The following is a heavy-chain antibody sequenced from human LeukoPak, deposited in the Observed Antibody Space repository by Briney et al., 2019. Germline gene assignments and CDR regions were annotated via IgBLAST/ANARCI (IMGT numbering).Heavy chain of an antibody. J-gene: IGHJ4*02. V-gene: IGHV3-23*01. CDR3: AKFTGQWLVLSIVDY. Sequence: GGSLRLSCAASGFTFSSYAMSWVRQAPGKGLEWVSAISGSGGSTYYADSVKGRFTISRDNSKNTLYLQMNSLRAEDTAVYYCAKFTGQWLVLSIVDYWGQGTLVTVSS. D-gene: IGHD6-19*01. CDR1: GFTFSSYA. CDR2: ISGSGGST.